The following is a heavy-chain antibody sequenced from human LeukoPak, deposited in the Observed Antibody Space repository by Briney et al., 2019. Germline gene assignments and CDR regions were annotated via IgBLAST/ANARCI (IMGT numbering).Heavy chain of an antibody. CDR1: GGTFSSYA. CDR3: AREAHRIQLWFDY. CDR2: IIPILGIA. D-gene: IGHD5-18*01. V-gene: IGHV1-69*04. Sequence: SVKVSCKASGGTFSSYAISWVRQAPGQGLEWMGRIIPILGIANYAQKFQGRVTITADKSTSTAYMELSSLRSEDTAVYYCAREAHRIQLWFDYWGQGTLVTVSS. J-gene: IGHJ4*02.